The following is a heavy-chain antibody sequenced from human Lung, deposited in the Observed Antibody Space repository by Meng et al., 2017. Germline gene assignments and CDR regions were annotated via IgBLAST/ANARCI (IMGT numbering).Heavy chain of an antibody. J-gene: IGHJ4*02. V-gene: IGHV3-21*01. CDR1: GFTFSNYS. CDR2: ISSDSRYI. CDR3: ARFETVGVATGDF. Sequence: EVQLVESGGGLVMPGGSLRLSCAASGFTFSNYSMNWVRQAPGKGLEWVSSISSDSRYIFYADSVKGRFTISRDNAKNSLYLLMIGLRPEDTAVFYCARFETVGVATGDFWGQGTLVTVSS. D-gene: IGHD2-15*01.